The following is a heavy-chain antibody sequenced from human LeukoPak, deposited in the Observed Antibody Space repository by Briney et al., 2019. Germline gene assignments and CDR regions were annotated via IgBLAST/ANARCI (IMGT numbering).Heavy chain of an antibody. CDR3: ARGPPHYDFLSGYSYFDY. D-gene: IGHD3-3*01. J-gene: IGHJ4*02. V-gene: IGHV4-34*01. CDR2: INHSGST. Sequence: SETLSLTCAVYGGSFSGYYWSWIRQPPGKGLEWIGEINHSGSTNYNPSLKSRVTISVDTSKNQFSLKLSSVTAADTAVYYCARGPPHYDFLSGYSYFDYWGQGTLVTVSS. CDR1: GGSFSGYY.